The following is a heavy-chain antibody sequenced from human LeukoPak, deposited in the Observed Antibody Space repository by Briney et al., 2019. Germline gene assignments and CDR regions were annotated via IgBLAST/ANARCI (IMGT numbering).Heavy chain of an antibody. CDR2: ISSNGNST. V-gene: IGHV3-64*01. D-gene: IGHD3-9*01. J-gene: IGHJ4*02. Sequence: PGGSLRLSCAASGFTFSSYAMHWVRQAPGKGLEYVSAISSNGNSTYYANSVKGRFTISRDNSKNTLYLQMGSLRAEDMAVYYCGSHDYDILTGDYFDYWGQGTLVTVSS. CDR1: GFTFSSYA. CDR3: GSHDYDILTGDYFDY.